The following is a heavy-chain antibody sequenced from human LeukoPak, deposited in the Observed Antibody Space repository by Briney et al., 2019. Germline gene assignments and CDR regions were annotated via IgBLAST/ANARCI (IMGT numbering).Heavy chain of an antibody. J-gene: IGHJ4*02. CDR2: FDPEDGET. CDR3: ATFRFGELPYASFDY. D-gene: IGHD3-10*01. Sequence: ASVKVPCKVSGYTLTELSMHWVRQAPGKGLEWMGGFDPEDGETIYAQKFQGRVTMTEDTSTDTAYMELSSLRSEDTAVYYCATFRFGELPYASFDYWGQGTLVTVSS. V-gene: IGHV1-24*01. CDR1: GYTLTELS.